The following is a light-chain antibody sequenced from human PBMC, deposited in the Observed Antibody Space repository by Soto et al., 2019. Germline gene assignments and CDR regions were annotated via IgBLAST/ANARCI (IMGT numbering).Light chain of an antibody. V-gene: IGLV2-14*01. CDR1: SSGVGGYNY. CDR2: DVG. CDR3: ISHTSSSTQV. J-gene: IGLJ1*01. Sequence: QSALTQPASVSGSPRQSITISCTGTSSGVGGYNYVSCYQQHPGKAPKLMISDVGNRPSGVSNSFSGSKSGNTASLTISGLQAEVEADYYCISHTSSSTQVFGTGTEVTVL.